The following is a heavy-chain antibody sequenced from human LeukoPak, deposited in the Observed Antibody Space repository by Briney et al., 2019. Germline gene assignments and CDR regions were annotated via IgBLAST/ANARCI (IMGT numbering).Heavy chain of an antibody. Sequence: GGSLRLSCAASGFTVSSNYMSWVRQAPGKGLEWVSVIYSGGSTYYADSVKGRFTTSRDNSKNTLYLQVNSLRAEDTAVYYCARVRLTYYYDSSAHHFDYWGQGTLVTVSS. J-gene: IGHJ4*02. CDR3: ARVRLTYYYDSSAHHFDY. CDR2: IYSGGST. V-gene: IGHV3-53*01. CDR1: GFTVSSNY. D-gene: IGHD3-22*01.